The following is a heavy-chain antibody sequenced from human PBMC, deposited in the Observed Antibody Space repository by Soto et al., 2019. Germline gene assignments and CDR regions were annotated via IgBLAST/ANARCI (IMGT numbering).Heavy chain of an antibody. CDR2: IFLDDVK. CDR1: GVLLSTSAVG. CDR3: AVTEGFGDYLPH. D-gene: IGHD3-10*01. Sequence: QTTLKESGLTLAKPTRPLTLTCTFSGVLLSTSAVGVGWIRQPPGKALEWLAVIFLDDVKWYTPALNRRVTPTKDTSKNPVVLTMTNMHPVDTATYYGAVTEGFGDYLPHWGQGALVSVSS. V-gene: IGHV2-5*02. J-gene: IGHJ1*01.